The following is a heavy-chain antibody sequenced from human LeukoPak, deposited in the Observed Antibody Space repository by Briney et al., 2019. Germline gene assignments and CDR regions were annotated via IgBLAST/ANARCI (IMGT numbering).Heavy chain of an antibody. J-gene: IGHJ6*02. Sequence: GGSLRLSCAASGFTFSSYAMSWVRQAPGKGLEWVSAISGSGGSTYYADSVKGRFTISRDNSKNTLYLQMNSLRAEDTAVYYCARAGGGGDCYSRSCYYYGMDVWGQGTTVTVSS. D-gene: IGHD2-21*02. CDR1: GFTFSSYA. CDR2: ISGSGGST. V-gene: IGHV3-23*01. CDR3: ARAGGGGDCYSRSCYYYGMDV.